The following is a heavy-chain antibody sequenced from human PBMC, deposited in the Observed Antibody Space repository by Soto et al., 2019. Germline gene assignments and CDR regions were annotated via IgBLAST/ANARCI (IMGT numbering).Heavy chain of an antibody. CDR3: VAGLELRSWFDP. V-gene: IGHV4-39*01. D-gene: IGHD1-7*01. CDR1: GGSISSSSYY. CDR2: IYYSGST. J-gene: IGHJ5*02. Sequence: PSETLSLTCTVSGGSISSSSYYWGWIRQPPGKGLEWIGSIYYSGSTYYNPSLKSRVTISVDTSKNQFSLKLSSVTAADTAVYYCVAGLELRSWFDPWGQGTLVNVSS.